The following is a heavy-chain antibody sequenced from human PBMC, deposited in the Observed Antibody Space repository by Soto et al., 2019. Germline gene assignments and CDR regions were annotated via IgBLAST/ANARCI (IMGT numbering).Heavy chain of an antibody. D-gene: IGHD2-15*01. V-gene: IGHV7-4-1*01. CDR2: INTNTGNP. CDR1: GYTFTSYA. CDR3: AREYGIWLTEWTYYYYGMDV. J-gene: IGHJ6*02. Sequence: ASVKVSCKASGYTFTSYAMNWVRQAPGQGLESMGWINTNTGNPTYAQGFTGRFVFSLDTSVSTAYLQICSLKAEDTAVYYCAREYGIWLTEWTYYYYGMDVWGQGTTVTVSS.